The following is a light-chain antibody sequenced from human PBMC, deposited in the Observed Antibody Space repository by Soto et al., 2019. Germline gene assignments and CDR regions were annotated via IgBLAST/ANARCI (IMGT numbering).Light chain of an antibody. V-gene: IGKV3-20*01. CDR3: HQYGSSPIT. CDR1: QSVSSSY. J-gene: IGKJ5*01. Sequence: EIVLTQSPGTPSLSPGERATLSCRASQSVSSSYLAWYQHKPGQAPRLLIYGPSSRATGVPDRFSGSASGTEFTLTISRLEPEDFAVYFCHQYGSSPITFGQGTRLEIK. CDR2: GPS.